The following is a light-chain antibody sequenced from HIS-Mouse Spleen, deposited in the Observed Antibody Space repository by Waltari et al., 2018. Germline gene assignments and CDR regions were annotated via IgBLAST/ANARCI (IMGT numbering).Light chain of an antibody. V-gene: IGLV3-25*03. Sequence: SYELTQPPSVSVSPGQTARITGSGDALPKQSAYWYQQKPGQAPVLVIYKDSERPSGIHERFSGSSSGTTVTLTISGVQAEDEADYYCQSADSSGTYSVVFGGGTKLTVL. CDR2: KDS. J-gene: IGLJ2*01. CDR3: QSADSSGTYSVV. CDR1: ALPKQS.